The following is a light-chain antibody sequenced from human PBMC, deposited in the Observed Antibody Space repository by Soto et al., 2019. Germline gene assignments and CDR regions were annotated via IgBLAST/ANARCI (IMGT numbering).Light chain of an antibody. Sequence: EGELTQSPGTLSLSPGERVTLSCRASQRVSSRYLAWYQQKPGQAPRLLIYGTSTRATGVPDRFSGSGSGTDFTRTISRLEPEDFAVYYCQQYGSSPLYTFGQGTKLEIK. V-gene: IGKV3-20*01. CDR2: GTS. CDR1: QRVSSRY. J-gene: IGKJ2*01. CDR3: QQYGSSPLYT.